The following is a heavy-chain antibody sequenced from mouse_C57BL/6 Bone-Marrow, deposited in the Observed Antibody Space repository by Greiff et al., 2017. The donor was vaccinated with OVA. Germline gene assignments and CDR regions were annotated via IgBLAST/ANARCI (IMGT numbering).Heavy chain of an antibody. CDR3: ARRTVVAHYYAMDY. CDR2: IYPGSGST. Sequence: VQLQQPGAELVKPGASVKMSCKASGYTFTSYWINWVKQRPGQGLEWIGDIYPGSGSTNYNEKFKSKATLTVDTSSSTAYLQLSSLTSEDSAVYYCARRTVVAHYYAMDYLGQGTSVTVSS. V-gene: IGHV1-55*01. J-gene: IGHJ4*01. CDR1: GYTFTSYW. D-gene: IGHD1-1*01.